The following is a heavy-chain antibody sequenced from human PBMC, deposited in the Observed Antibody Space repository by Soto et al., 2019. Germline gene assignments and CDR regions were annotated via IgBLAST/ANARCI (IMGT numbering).Heavy chain of an antibody. CDR1: GDSISTDY. J-gene: IGHJ4*02. V-gene: IGHV4-59*08. D-gene: IGHD7-27*01. Sequence: SETLSLTCTVSGDSISTDYWSWIRQSPGKGLEWIGSIYYGGSTNYNPSLKSRVTISVDTPKNQFSLKLSSVTAADTAVYYCAKNWNWGSLVHWGQGTLVTVSS. CDR3: AKNWNWGSLVH. CDR2: IYYGGST.